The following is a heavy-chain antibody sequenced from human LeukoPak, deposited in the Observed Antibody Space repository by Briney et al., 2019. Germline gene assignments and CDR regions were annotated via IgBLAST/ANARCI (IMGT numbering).Heavy chain of an antibody. CDR3: ARHAGGITIFGVVTYHDY. J-gene: IGHJ4*02. D-gene: IGHD3-3*01. V-gene: IGHV4-39*01. CDR2: IYYGGST. CDR1: GGSISSSSYY. Sequence: PSETLSLTCTVSGGSISSSSYYWGWIRQPPGKGLEWIGSIYYGGSTYYNPSLKSRVTISVDTSKNQFSPKLSSVTAADTAVYYCARHAGGITIFGVVTYHDYWGQGTLVTVSS.